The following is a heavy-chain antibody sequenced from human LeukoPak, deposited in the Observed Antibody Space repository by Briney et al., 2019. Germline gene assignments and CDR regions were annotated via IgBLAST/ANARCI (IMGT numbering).Heavy chain of an antibody. J-gene: IGHJ4*02. CDR2: IYSGGST. Sequence: GGSLRLSCAASGFTVSSNYMTWVRQAPGKGLKWVSHIYSGGSTFYADSVKGRFTISRDNAKNSLFLQMNSLRTEDTAVYYCARDVFGGSRPTFDFWGQGTLVTVSS. CDR3: ARDVFGGSRPTFDF. D-gene: IGHD3-16*01. CDR1: GFTVSSNY. V-gene: IGHV3-53*01.